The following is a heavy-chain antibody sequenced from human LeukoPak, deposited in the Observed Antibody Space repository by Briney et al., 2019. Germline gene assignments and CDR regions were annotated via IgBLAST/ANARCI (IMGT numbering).Heavy chain of an antibody. CDR3: ARPRRWAQWLAANDALDI. Sequence: PGGSLRLSCAASGFTFSSYSMHWVRQAPGKGLQWVTVISDDGSNKDYADSVKGRFTISRDNSKKTLYLHLSSLTTGDTAVYYCARPRRWAQWLAANDALDIWGQGTEVTVYS. D-gene: IGHD6-19*01. CDR2: ISDDGSNK. J-gene: IGHJ3*02. V-gene: IGHV3-30-3*01. CDR1: GFTFSSYS.